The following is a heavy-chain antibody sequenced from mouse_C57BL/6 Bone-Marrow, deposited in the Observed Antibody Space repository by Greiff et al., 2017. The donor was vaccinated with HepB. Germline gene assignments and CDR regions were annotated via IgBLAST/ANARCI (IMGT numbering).Heavy chain of an antibody. CDR2: IRNKANNHAT. CDR1: GFTFSDAW. CDR3: TGGVTTGIYYAMDY. D-gene: IGHD2-2*01. V-gene: IGHV6-6*01. J-gene: IGHJ4*01. Sequence: EVKLEESGGGLVQPGGSMKLSCAASGFTFSDAWMGWVRQSPEKGLEWVAEIRNKANNHATYYAESVKGRFTISRDDSKSSVYLQMNSLRAEDTGIYYCTGGVTTGIYYAMDYWGQGTSVTVSS.